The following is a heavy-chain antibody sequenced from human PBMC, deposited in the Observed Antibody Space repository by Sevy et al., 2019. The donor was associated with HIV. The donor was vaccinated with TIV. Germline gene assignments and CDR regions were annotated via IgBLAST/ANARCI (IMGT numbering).Heavy chain of an antibody. CDR2: MKQDGSEE. Sequence: GGSLRLSCAASGFTFSSYAMHWVRQAPGKGLEWVATMKQDGSEEDYVDSVKGRFTISRDNAKNSLFLQMNSLSAEDTAVYYCVREGLGGYSYSLDYWGHGTLVTVSS. J-gene: IGHJ4*01. D-gene: IGHD5-18*01. V-gene: IGHV3-7*01. CDR3: VREGLGGYSYSLDY. CDR1: GFTFSSYA.